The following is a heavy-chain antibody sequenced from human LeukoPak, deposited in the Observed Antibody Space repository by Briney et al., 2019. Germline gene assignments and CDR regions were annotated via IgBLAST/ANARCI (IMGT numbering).Heavy chain of an antibody. Sequence: SGTLSLTCAVSGGSISSRNWWSWVRQPPGRGLEWIGEIYHSGSTNYNPSLKTRVTISVDKSKNQFSLKLSSVTAADTAVYYCARASHDYGDYSHFDYWGQGTLVTVSS. CDR2: IYHSGST. V-gene: IGHV4-4*02. CDR3: ARASHDYGDYSHFDY. CDR1: GGSISSRNW. D-gene: IGHD4-17*01. J-gene: IGHJ4*02.